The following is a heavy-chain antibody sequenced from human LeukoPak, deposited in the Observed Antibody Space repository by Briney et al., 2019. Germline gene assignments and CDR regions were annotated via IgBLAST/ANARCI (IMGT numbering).Heavy chain of an antibody. Sequence: SETLSLTCTVSGGFISSSSYYWGWIRQPPGKGLEWIGSIYYSGSTYYNPSLKSRVTISVDTSKNQFSLKLSSVTAADTAVYYCARRGDQTIFGVVIVGFDYWGQGTLVTVSS. CDR2: IYYSGST. J-gene: IGHJ4*02. V-gene: IGHV4-39*01. D-gene: IGHD3-3*01. CDR1: GGFISSSSYY. CDR3: ARRGDQTIFGVVIVGFDY.